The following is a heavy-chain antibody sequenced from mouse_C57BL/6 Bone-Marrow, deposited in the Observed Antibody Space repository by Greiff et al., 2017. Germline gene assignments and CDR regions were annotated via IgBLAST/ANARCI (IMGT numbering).Heavy chain of an antibody. CDR2: IYPRIGNT. CDR3: VYYDCSARFAY. J-gene: IGHJ3*01. D-gene: IGHD1-1*01. V-gene: IGHV1-81*01. CDR1: GYTFTSYG. Sequence: SGAELARPGASVKLSCKASGYTFTSYGISWVKQRTGQGLEWIGEIYPRIGNTNYNEKFKGKATLTADQSSSTAYMELRSLTSEDSAVDYWVYYDCSARFAYWGQGTLVTVSA.